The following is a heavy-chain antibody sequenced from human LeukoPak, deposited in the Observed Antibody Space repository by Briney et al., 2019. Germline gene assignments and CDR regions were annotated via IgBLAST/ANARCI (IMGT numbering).Heavy chain of an antibody. D-gene: IGHD3-10*01. V-gene: IGHV3-21*01. J-gene: IGHJ4*02. CDR1: GFTFSSYS. CDR3: ARLGSGSYYQRHYFDY. Sequence: GGSLRRSCAASGFTFSSYSMNWVRQAPGKGLEWVSSISSSSSYIYYADSVKGRFTISRDNAKNSLYLQMNSLRAEDTAVYYCARLGSGSYYQRHYFDYWGQGTLVTVSS. CDR2: ISSSSSYI.